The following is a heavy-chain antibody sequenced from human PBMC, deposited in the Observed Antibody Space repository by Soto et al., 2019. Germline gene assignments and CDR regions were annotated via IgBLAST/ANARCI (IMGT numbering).Heavy chain of an antibody. D-gene: IGHD3-3*01. J-gene: IGHJ3*02. CDR3: AREAYDFWSGYFQQDAFDI. Sequence: GGSLRLSCAASGFTFSDYYMSWIRQAPGKGLEWVSYISSSGSTIYYADSVKGRFTISRDNAKNSLYLQMNSLRAEDTAVYYCAREAYDFWSGYFQQDAFDIWGQGTMVTVSS. V-gene: IGHV3-11*01. CDR2: ISSSGSTI. CDR1: GFTFSDYY.